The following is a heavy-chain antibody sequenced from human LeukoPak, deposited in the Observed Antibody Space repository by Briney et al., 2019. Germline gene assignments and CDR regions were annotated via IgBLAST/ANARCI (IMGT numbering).Heavy chain of an antibody. J-gene: IGHJ3*02. Sequence: SQTLTLTCTVPGGSISSGGYYWNWIRQHPGKGLEWIGFILYSGSTYYNPSLQSRVSISVDTSKNLLSLKLASVTAADTAVYYCARGGVNNWNYMGYSQIWGQGTVVTVSS. CDR3: ARGGVNNWNYMGYSQI. CDR1: GGSISSGGYY. V-gene: IGHV4-31*03. CDR2: ILYSGST. D-gene: IGHD1-7*01.